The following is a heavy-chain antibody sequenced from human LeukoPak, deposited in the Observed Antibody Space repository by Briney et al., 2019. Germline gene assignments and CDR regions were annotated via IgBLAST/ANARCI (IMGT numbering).Heavy chain of an antibody. V-gene: IGHV3-74*01. CDR2: ISSDGSST. CDR1: GFTFSSYW. Sequence: GGSLRLSCAGSGFTFSSYWMHWVRQAPGKGLVWVSRISSDGSSTSYADSVKGRFTISRDNAKNTLYLQMNSLRAEDTAVYYCAREVACSGGSCYSRFFDYWGQGTLVTVSS. J-gene: IGHJ4*02. D-gene: IGHD2-15*01. CDR3: AREVACSGGSCYSRFFDY.